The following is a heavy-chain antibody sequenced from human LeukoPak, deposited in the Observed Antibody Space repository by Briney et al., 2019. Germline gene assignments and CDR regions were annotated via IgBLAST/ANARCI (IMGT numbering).Heavy chain of an antibody. CDR1: GFTFSSYS. V-gene: IGHV3-21*01. D-gene: IGHD6-19*01. J-gene: IGHJ4*02. Sequence: GGSLRLSCAASGFTFSSYSMNWVRQAPGKRLEWVSSISSSSSYIYYADSVKGRFTISRDNAKNSLFLQMNRLRAEDTAVYYCARASPTYNSGWSFYDYWGQGTLVTVSS. CDR2: ISSSSSYI. CDR3: ARASPTYNSGWSFYDY.